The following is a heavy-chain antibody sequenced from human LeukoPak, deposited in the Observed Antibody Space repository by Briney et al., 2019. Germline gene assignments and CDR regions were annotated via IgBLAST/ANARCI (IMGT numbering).Heavy chain of an antibody. CDR1: GYAFTSYG. CDR2: ISAYNGNT. D-gene: IGHD3-22*01. V-gene: IGHV1-18*01. Sequence: ASVKVSCKASGYAFTSYGISWVRQAPGQGLEWMGWISAYNGNTNYAQELQGRVTMTTDTSTSTAYMELRSLRSDDTAVYYCARDFSPQRYYYDSSGYPDYWGQGTLVTVSS. J-gene: IGHJ4*02. CDR3: ARDFSPQRYYYDSSGYPDY.